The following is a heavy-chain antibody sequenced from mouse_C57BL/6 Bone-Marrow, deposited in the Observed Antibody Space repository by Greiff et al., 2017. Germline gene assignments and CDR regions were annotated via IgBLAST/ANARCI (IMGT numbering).Heavy chain of an antibody. V-gene: IGHV1-26*01. Sequence: VQLQQSGPELVKPGASVKISCKASGYTFTDYYMNWVKQSHGKSLEWIGDINPNNGGTSYNQKFKGKATLTVDKSSSTAYMELRSLTSEDSAVYYCASFYYGSSYWYFDVWGTVTTVTVSS. D-gene: IGHD1-1*01. CDR2: INPNNGGT. J-gene: IGHJ1*03. CDR3: ASFYYGSSYWYFDV. CDR1: GYTFTDYY.